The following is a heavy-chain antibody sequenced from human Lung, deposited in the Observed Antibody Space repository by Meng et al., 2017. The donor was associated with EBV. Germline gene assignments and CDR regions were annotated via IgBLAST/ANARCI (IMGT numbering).Heavy chain of an antibody. J-gene: IGHJ4*02. D-gene: IGHD5/OR15-5a*01. V-gene: IGHV4-4*03. CDR3: ARVCEVCLDY. CDR2: IYHSGST. Sequence: QVQVQEAGPGVVKSQGSRSLPRSVSGGSISSSTWWSWVRQPPGKGLEWIGEIYHSGSTNYSPSLKSRVTISVDKSKNQFSLKLRSVTAADTAVYYCARVCEVCLDYWGQGTLVTVSS. CDR1: GGSISSSTW.